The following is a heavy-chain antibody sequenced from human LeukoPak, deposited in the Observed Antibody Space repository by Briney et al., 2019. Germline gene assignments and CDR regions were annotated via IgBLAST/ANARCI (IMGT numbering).Heavy chain of an antibody. D-gene: IGHD2-2*01. CDR3: ARGGGLLGYCSSTSCSPHAFDI. Sequence: ASVKVSCKASGYTFTSYGISWVRQAPGQGLEWMGWISAYNGNTNYAQKLQGRVTMTTDTSTSTAYMELRSLRSDDTAVYYCARGGGLLGYCSSTSCSPHAFDIWGQGTMVTVSS. CDR2: ISAYNGNT. V-gene: IGHV1-18*01. CDR1: GYTFTSYG. J-gene: IGHJ3*02.